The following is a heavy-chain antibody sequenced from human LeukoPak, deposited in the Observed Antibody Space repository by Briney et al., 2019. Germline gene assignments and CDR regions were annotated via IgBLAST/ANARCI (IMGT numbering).Heavy chain of an antibody. Sequence: PSETLSLTCTVSGGSISSGDYYWSWIRQPPGKGLEWIGYIYYSGSTYYNPSLKSRVTISVDTSKNQFPLKLSSVTAADTAVYYCARVRAPRITMIVWFDYWGQGTLVTVSS. CDR3: ARVRAPRITMIVWFDY. V-gene: IGHV4-30-4*01. CDR2: IYYSGST. D-gene: IGHD3-22*01. J-gene: IGHJ4*02. CDR1: GGSISSGDYY.